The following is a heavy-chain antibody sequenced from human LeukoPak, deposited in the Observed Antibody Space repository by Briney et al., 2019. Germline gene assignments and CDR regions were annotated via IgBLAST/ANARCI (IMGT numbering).Heavy chain of an antibody. CDR1: GGSISSYY. CDR2: IYSSGST. V-gene: IGHV4-4*07. D-gene: IGHD6-6*01. Sequence: PSETLSLTCIVSGGSISSYYWSWIRQPAGKGLEWIGRIYSSGSTNYNPSLKSRVTMSVDTSKNHFSLNLSSVTAADTAVYYCARWSGSVTARNYYYYMDVWGEGTTVTVSS. J-gene: IGHJ6*03. CDR3: ARWSGSVTARNYYYYMDV.